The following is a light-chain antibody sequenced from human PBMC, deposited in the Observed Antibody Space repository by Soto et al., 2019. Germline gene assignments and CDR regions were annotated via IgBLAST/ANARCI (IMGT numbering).Light chain of an antibody. Sequence: IVLTQSPATLSLTPGDRATLSCRASQSVSGYLVWYQQKPGQAPRLLIYDASIRATGIPARFSGSGSGTDFTLTISSLEAEDVAFYWCQQYFDVPFTFGGGTKVDIK. CDR2: DAS. J-gene: IGKJ4*01. V-gene: IGKV3-11*01. CDR1: QSVSGY. CDR3: QQYFDVPFT.